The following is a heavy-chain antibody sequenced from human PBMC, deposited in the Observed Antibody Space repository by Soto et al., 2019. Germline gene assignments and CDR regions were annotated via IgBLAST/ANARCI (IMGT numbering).Heavy chain of an antibody. CDR1: GYTFTSYD. D-gene: IGHD3-3*01. J-gene: IGHJ5*02. Sequence: QVQLVQSGAEVKKPGASVKVSCKASGYTFTSYDINWVRQATGQGLEWMGWMNPNSGNTGYAQKFQGRVPMTRNTSISTAYMELSSLRSEDTAVYYCARGDYDFWSGYYSTLNNWFDPWGQGTLVTVSS. CDR2: MNPNSGNT. CDR3: ARGDYDFWSGYYSTLNNWFDP. V-gene: IGHV1-8*01.